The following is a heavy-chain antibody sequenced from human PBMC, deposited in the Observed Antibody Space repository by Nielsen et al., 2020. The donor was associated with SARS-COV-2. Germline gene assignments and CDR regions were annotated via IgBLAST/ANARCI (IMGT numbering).Heavy chain of an antibody. D-gene: IGHD6-13*01. J-gene: IGHJ3*02. CDR2: ISTKANNDAT. CDR3: ARVNPTTNSWFDAFDI. Sequence: GESLKISCAASGFTFSGSSMHWVRQASGKGLEWVGRISTKANNDATVYTESVKDRVTISRDDSRNMAFLQMSRWRSEDTALYYCARVNPTTNSWFDAFDIWGQGTMVTVSS. CDR1: GFTFSGSS. V-gene: IGHV3-73*01.